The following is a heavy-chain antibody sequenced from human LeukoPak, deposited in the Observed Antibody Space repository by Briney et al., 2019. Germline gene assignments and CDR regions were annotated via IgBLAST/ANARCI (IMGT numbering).Heavy chain of an antibody. V-gene: IGHV1-8*03. CDR2: MNPNSGNT. J-gene: IGHJ4*02. CDR3: ARGANIRGSYLFDY. Sequence: ASVKVSCKASGYTFTSYDINWVRQATGQGLEWMGWMNPNSGNTGYAQKFQGRVTITRNTSISTAYMELSSLRSEDTAVYYCARGANIRGSYLFDYWGQGTLVTVSS. CDR1: GYTFTSYD. D-gene: IGHD1-26*01.